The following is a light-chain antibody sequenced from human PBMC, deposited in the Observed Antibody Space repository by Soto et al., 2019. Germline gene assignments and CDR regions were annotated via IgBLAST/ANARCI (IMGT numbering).Light chain of an antibody. CDR2: DVS. CDR1: QSVRSN. CDR3: QERSNRPRT. J-gene: IGKJ1*01. Sequence: AHSPAALSVSPEERTTLSCMAGQSVRSNLAWAQQKPGQAPRLLIEDVSNRATDSPARFCVSGSGRDSTFISGSREPDDLAVYYWQERSNRPRTFGQGTKVDIK. V-gene: IGKV3-11*02.